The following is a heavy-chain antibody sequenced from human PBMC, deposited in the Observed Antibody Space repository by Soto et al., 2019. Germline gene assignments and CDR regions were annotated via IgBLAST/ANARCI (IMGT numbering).Heavy chain of an antibody. CDR3: ARDRGDGYRYFDS. V-gene: IGHV1-69*08. J-gene: IGHJ4*02. D-gene: IGHD5-12*01. CDR2: IIPILGIA. CDR1: GGTFSSYT. Sequence: QVQLVQSGAEVKKPGSSVKVSCKASGGTFSSYTISWVRQAPGQGLEWMGRIIPILGIANYAQKFQGRVTITADKSTSTAYMELSSLRSEDTAVYYCARDRGDGYRYFDSWGQGTLVTVSS.